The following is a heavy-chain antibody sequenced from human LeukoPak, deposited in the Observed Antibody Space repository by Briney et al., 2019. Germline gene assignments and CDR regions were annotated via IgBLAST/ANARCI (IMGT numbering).Heavy chain of an antibody. D-gene: IGHD3-16*01. V-gene: IGHV3-7*01. J-gene: IGHJ4*02. CDR2: IKQDGSEK. CDR1: GFTFSSYW. CDR3: ARAFGGGFDY. Sequence: GGSLRLSCEGSGFTFSSYWMAWVRQAPGKGLEWVANIKQDGSEKYYVDSVEGRFTISRDNAKNSLSLQMNSLRAEDTAVYYCARAFGGGFDYWGQGTLVTVSS.